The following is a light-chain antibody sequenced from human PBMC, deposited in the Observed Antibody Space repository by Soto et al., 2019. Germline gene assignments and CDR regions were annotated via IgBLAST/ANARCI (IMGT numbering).Light chain of an antibody. Sequence: EVVLTQSPGTLSLSPGERATLSCRASQSVSNNYFACYQQKPGQAPRLLIFGSSDRATGIPDRFSGCGSGTDFTLTISILEPEDFAVYYCQQYGSSPPYTFGQGTKLEIK. V-gene: IGKV3-20*01. J-gene: IGKJ2*01. CDR1: QSVSNNY. CDR3: QQYGSSPPYT. CDR2: GSS.